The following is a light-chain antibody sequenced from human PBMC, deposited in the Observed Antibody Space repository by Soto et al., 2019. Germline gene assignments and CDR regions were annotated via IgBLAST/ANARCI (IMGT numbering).Light chain of an antibody. CDR3: QQYYSYPLT. J-gene: IGKJ5*01. CDR1: QGISSY. CDR2: AAS. V-gene: IGKV1-8*01. Sequence: PSSLSASTGDRVTITCRASQGISSYLAWYQQKPGKAPELLIYAASTLQSGVPSRFSGSGSGTDFTLTISCLQSEDFATYYCQQYYSYPLTFGQGTRLEIK.